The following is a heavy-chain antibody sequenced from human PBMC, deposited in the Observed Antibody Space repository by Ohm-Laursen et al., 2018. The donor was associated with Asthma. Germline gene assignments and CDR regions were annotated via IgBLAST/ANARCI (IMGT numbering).Heavy chain of an antibody. D-gene: IGHD3-3*01. CDR1: GFTFSSYG. J-gene: IGHJ4*02. Sequence: SLRLSCSASGFTFSSYGMHWVRQAPGKGLEWVAVISYDGSNKYYADSVKGRFTISRDNSKNTLYLQMNSLRAEDTAVYYCANSVDFWSGYLIWGQGTLVTVSS. V-gene: IGHV3-30*18. CDR2: ISYDGSNK. CDR3: ANSVDFWSGYLI.